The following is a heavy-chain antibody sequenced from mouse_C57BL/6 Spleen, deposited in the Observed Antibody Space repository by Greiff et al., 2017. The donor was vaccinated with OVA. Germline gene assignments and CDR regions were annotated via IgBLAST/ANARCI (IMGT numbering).Heavy chain of an antibody. Sequence: VQLQQSGPELVKPGASVKIPCKASGYTFTDYNMDWVKQSHGQSLEWIGDINPNNGGTNYNQKFKGKATLTVDKSSSTAYMELRSLTSEDTAVYYCAGRSSYYYGSREFDYWGKGTTLTVSS. V-gene: IGHV1-18*01. CDR2: INPNNGGT. D-gene: IGHD1-1*01. CDR3: AGRSSYYYGSREFDY. J-gene: IGHJ2*01. CDR1: GYTFTDYN.